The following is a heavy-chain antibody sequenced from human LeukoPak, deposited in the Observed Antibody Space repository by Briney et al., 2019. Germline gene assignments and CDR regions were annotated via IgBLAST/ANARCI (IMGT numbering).Heavy chain of an antibody. Sequence: GGSLRLSCTASGFTFGDYAMSWVRQAPGKGLEWVGFIRSKAYGGTTEYAASVKGRFTISRDDSKSIAYLQMNSLKTEDTAVYYCTRGDVVVPAGDYWGQGTLVTVSS. D-gene: IGHD2-2*01. J-gene: IGHJ4*02. CDR2: IRSKAYGGTT. V-gene: IGHV3-49*04. CDR1: GFTFGDYA. CDR3: TRGDVVVPAGDY.